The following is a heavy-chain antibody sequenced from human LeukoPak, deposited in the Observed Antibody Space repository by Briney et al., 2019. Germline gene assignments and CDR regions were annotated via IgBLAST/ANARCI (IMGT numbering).Heavy chain of an antibody. D-gene: IGHD6-6*01. Sequence: SETLSLTCTVSGGSISSSSYYWGWIRQPPGKGLEWIGNIYYSGSTYYNPSLKSRVTISVDTSKNHFSLKLSFVTAADTAVYYCARQATYSSSPFDYWGQGTLVTVSS. CDR2: IYYSGST. J-gene: IGHJ4*02. CDR3: ARQATYSSSPFDY. CDR1: GGSISSSSYY. V-gene: IGHV4-39*01.